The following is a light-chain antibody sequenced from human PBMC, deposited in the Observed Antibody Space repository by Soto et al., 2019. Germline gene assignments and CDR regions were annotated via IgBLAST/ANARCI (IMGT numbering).Light chain of an antibody. CDR3: SLNVGSTFYV. CDR1: DSDIGGYNY. CDR2: EVS. Sequence: QSALTQPPSASGSPGQSVTISCTGTDSDIGGYNYVSWYQQHPGKAPKLMIFEVSKRPSGVPGRFSGSKSGNTASLTVSGLQAEDEADYYCSLNVGSTFYVFGTGTKVTVL. J-gene: IGLJ1*01. V-gene: IGLV2-8*01.